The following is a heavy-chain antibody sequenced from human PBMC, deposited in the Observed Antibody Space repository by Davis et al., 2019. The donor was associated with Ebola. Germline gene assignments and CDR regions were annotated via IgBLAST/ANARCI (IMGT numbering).Heavy chain of an antibody. CDR2: ISWNSGSI. CDR1: GFTFDDYA. J-gene: IGHJ6*02. D-gene: IGHD6-13*01. V-gene: IGHV3-9*01. Sequence: SLKISCAASGFTFDDYAMHWVRQAPGKGLEWVSGISWNSGSIGYAGSVKGRFTISRDNAKNSLYLQMNSLRAEDTALYYCAKDYSSSPHGMDVWGQGTTVTVSS. CDR3: AKDYSSSPHGMDV.